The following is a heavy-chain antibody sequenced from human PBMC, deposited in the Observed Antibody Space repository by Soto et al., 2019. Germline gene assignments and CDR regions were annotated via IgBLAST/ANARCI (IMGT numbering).Heavy chain of an antibody. J-gene: IGHJ6*02. CDR3: ARRSSSYYYYYGMDV. V-gene: IGHV4-34*01. Sequence: SETLSLTCAVYGGSFSGYYWSWIRQPPGKGLEWIGEINHSGSTNYTPSLKSRVTISVDTSKNQLSLKLSSVTAADTAVYYCARRSSSYYYYYGMDVWGQGTTVTVSS. D-gene: IGHD6-6*01. CDR1: GGSFSGYY. CDR2: INHSGST.